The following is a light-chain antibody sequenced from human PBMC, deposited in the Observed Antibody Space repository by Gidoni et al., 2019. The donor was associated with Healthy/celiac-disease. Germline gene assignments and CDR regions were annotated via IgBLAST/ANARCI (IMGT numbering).Light chain of an antibody. CDR2: GAS. V-gene: IGKV3-15*01. CDR3: QQYNNWPPT. CDR1: QSVSSN. J-gene: IGKJ3*01. Sequence: EIVMTQSPATLSVSPGERATLYCRASQSVSSNLAWYQQKPGQAHRLLIYGASTRATGIPARFSGSGSGTEFTLTISSLQSEDFAVYYCQQYNNWPPTFGPXTKVEIK.